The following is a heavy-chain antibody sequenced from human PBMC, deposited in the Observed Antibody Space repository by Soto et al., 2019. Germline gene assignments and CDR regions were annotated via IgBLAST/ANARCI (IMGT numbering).Heavy chain of an antibody. CDR2: VRVSDSRT. D-gene: IGHD3-10*01. CDR1: GIIFGSYD. V-gene: IGHV3-23*01. J-gene: IGHJ5*02. CDR3: AQFHGLGIYSPWFDP. Sequence: EVQLLESGGGLVQPGGSLRLSCVATGIIFGSYDMSWVRQAPGKGLEWVSAVRVSDSRTFYADSVRGRFTISRDNSKNTLYLQMNSLRAEDTAVYYCAQFHGLGIYSPWFDPWGQGTLITVSS.